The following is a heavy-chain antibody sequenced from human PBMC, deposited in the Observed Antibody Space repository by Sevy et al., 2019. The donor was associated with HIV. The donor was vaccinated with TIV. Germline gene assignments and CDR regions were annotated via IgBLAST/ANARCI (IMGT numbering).Heavy chain of an antibody. CDR2: ISYDGNHK. D-gene: IGHD3-3*01. J-gene: IGHJ6*02. CDR1: GFTFGRFG. Sequence: GGSLRLSCAVSGFTFGRFGMHWVRQAPGKGLEWVAVISYDGNHKQYAESVKGRFTISRDNSKNTLHLEMNSLRAEDSAVYYCARDQQITIVGEITDYYFYYGTDVWGQGTTVTVSS. CDR3: ARDQQITIVGEITDYYFYYGTDV. V-gene: IGHV3-30*04.